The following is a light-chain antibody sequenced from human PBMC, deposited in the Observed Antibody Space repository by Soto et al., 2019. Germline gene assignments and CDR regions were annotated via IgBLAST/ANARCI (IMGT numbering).Light chain of an antibody. CDR3: QSYDSSLSALYV. Sequence: QSVLTQPPSVSGAPGQRVTISCTGSSSNIGAGYGVNWYQHLPGTAPKLLIYDNNNRPSGVPDRFSGSKSGTSASLAITGLQAEDEAEYYCQSYDSSLSALYVFGTGTKVTVL. CDR2: DNN. CDR1: SSNIGAGYG. V-gene: IGLV1-40*01. J-gene: IGLJ1*01.